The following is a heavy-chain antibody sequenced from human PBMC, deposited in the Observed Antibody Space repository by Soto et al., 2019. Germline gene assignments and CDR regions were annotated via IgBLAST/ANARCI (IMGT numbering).Heavy chain of an antibody. CDR3: ARVRRFLEWLPKYNWFDP. CDR1: GYSISSGYY. D-gene: IGHD3-3*01. CDR2: IYHSGST. Sequence: GPGPYEASETLSLTCAVSGYSISSGYYWGWIRQPPGKGLEWIGSIYHSGSTYYNPSLKSRVTISVDTSKNQFSLKLGSVTAADTAVYYCARVRRFLEWLPKYNWFDPWGQGTLVTVSS. J-gene: IGHJ5*02. V-gene: IGHV4-38-2*01.